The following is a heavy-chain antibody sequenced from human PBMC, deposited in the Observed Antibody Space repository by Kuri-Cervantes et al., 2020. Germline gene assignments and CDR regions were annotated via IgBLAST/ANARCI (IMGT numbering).Heavy chain of an antibody. CDR2: IIPIFGTA. Sequence: SVKVSCKASGGTFSSYAISWVRQAPGQGLEWMGGIIPIFGTANYAQKFQGRVTITADESTSTAYTELSSLRSEDTAVYYCARVDYYYDSSGYYHINWFDPWGQGTLVTVSS. CDR3: ARVDYYYDSSGYYHINWFDP. V-gene: IGHV1-69*13. CDR1: GGTFSSYA. J-gene: IGHJ5*02. D-gene: IGHD3-22*01.